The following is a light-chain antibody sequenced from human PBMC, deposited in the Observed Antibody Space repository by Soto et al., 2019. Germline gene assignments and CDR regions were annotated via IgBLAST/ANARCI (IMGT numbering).Light chain of an antibody. CDR3: QKYNSAPWT. J-gene: IGKJ1*01. CDR1: QGIANY. CDR2: ATS. Sequence: DIPMTQSPSSLSASVGDRVTITCRASQGIANYFAWSQQEAGKAPRLLIYATSTLQSGVPSRFNGSGSGTDLTLTISSLQPEDVATYYCQKYNSAPWTFGQGTKVEIK. V-gene: IGKV1-27*01.